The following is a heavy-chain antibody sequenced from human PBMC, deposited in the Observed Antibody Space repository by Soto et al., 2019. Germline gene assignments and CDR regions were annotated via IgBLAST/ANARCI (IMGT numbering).Heavy chain of an antibody. Sequence: QVQLQESGPGLVKPSETLSLTCTVSGVSISSYYWSWIRQPPGKGLEWIGYIYYSGSTNYNPSLKGRVPLSGDTSKNQFSLKLSSVTAADTAVYYCARSRGCYFDYWGQGTLVTVSS. CDR2: IYYSGST. D-gene: IGHD3-10*01. J-gene: IGHJ4*02. CDR3: ARSRGCYFDY. V-gene: IGHV4-59*01. CDR1: GVSISSYY.